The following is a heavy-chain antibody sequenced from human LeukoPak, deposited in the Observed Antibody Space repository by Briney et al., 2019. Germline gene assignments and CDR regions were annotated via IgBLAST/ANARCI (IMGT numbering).Heavy chain of an antibody. J-gene: IGHJ5*02. Sequence: PSETLSLTCTVSGGSISSYHWSWVRQAPGKGLEWVSAISGSGGSTYYADSVKGRFTISRDNSKNTLYLQMNSLRAEDTAVYYCAKEQLWSSGNWFDPWGQGTLVTVSS. CDR3: AKEQLWSSGNWFDP. D-gene: IGHD5-18*01. CDR1: GGSISSYH. CDR2: ISGSGGST. V-gene: IGHV3-23*01.